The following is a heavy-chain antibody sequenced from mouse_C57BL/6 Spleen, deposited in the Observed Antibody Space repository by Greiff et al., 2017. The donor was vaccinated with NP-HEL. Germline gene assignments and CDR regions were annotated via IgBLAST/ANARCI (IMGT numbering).Heavy chain of an antibody. V-gene: IGHV1-55*01. J-gene: IGHJ2*01. Sequence: VQLQQSGAELVKPGASVKMSCKASGYTFTSYWITWVKQRPGQGLEWIGDIYPGSGSTNYNEKFKSKATLTVDTSSSTAYMQLSSLTSEDSAVYYCARSPYYSNYGYWGQGTTLTVSS. CDR2: IYPGSGST. CDR1: GYTFTSYW. D-gene: IGHD2-5*01. CDR3: ARSPYYSNYGY.